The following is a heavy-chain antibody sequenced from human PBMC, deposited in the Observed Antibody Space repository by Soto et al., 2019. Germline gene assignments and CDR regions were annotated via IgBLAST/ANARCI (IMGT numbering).Heavy chain of an antibody. CDR2: IYHSGST. V-gene: IGHV4-30-2*01. CDR1: GGSIRSGGYS. J-gene: IGHJ5*02. D-gene: IGHD3-3*01. Sequence: PSETLSLTCAVSGGSIRSGGYSWMWIRHPPGKGLEWIGYIYHSGSTYYNPSLKSRVTISVDRSKNQFSLKLSSVTAADTAVYYCARVVFWSGYYNWFDPWGQGTLVTVSS. CDR3: ARVVFWSGYYNWFDP.